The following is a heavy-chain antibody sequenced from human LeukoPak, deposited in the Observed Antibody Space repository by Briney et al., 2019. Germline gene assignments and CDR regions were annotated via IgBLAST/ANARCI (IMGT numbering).Heavy chain of an antibody. CDR1: GGPISSYY. Sequence: SETLSLTCTVSGGPISSYYWSWIRQPPGKGLEWIGEINHSGSTNYNPSLKSRVTISVDTSKNQFSLKLSSVTAADTAVYYCARRMTTVTTHYYYYYMDVGGKGTTVTVSS. CDR2: INHSGST. D-gene: IGHD4-17*01. CDR3: ARRMTTVTTHYYYYYMDV. V-gene: IGHV4-34*01. J-gene: IGHJ6*03.